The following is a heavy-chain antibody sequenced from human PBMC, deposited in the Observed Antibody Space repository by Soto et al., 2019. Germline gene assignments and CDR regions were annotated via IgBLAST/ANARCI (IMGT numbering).Heavy chain of an antibody. CDR3: AKARIASIIVRDAFDI. D-gene: IGHD3-22*01. Sequence: EVQLLESGGGLVKWGGSLRVSCAASGFSFSNYAMHWVRQAPGKGLDWVSGISGSGDDTYYADSVKGRFTISRDKSKNTLYLQMNHLRAEDTAVYYCAKARIASIIVRDAFDIWGQGTLVTVSS. J-gene: IGHJ3*02. CDR1: GFSFSNYA. CDR2: ISGSGDDT. V-gene: IGHV3-23*01.